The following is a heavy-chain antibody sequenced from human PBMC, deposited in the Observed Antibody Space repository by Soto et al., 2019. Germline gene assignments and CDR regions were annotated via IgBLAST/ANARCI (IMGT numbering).Heavy chain of an antibody. CDR3: ARIPSRSPYNYNMDV. J-gene: IGHJ6*03. CDR1: GFSLSTSGMC. CDR2: IDWDDDK. Sequence: SGPTLVNPTQTLTPTCTFSGFSLSTSGMCVSWIRQPPGKALEWLARIDWDDDKYYSTSLKTRLTISKDTSKNQVVLTMTNIDPVDTATYYCARIPSRSPYNYNMDVWGKGTTVTVSS. D-gene: IGHD6-6*01. V-gene: IGHV2-70*11.